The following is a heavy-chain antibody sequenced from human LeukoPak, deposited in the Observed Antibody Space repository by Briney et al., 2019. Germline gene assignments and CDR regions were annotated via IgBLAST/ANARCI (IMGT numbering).Heavy chain of an antibody. Sequence: PGGSLRLSCAASGFTFSSYWMSWVRQAPGKGLEWVANIKQDGSEKYYVDSVKGRFTISRDNAKNSLYLQMNSLRAEDTAVYYCARVYVDTAMVDAFDIWGQGTMVTVSS. CDR2: IKQDGSEK. V-gene: IGHV3-7*01. J-gene: IGHJ3*02. D-gene: IGHD5-18*01. CDR3: ARVYVDTAMVDAFDI. CDR1: GFTFSSYW.